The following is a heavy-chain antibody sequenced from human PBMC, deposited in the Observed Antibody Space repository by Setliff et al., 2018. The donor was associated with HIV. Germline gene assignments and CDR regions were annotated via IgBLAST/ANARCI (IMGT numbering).Heavy chain of an antibody. CDR2: IYYIGNT. D-gene: IGHD3-22*01. CDR1: GGSISGYY. J-gene: IGHJ4*02. V-gene: IGHV4-59*01. Sequence: SETLSLTCTVSGGSISGYYWSWIRQPPGKGLEWIGYIYYIGNTKYNPSLKGLVTLSVDTSKNQLSLKLSSVTAADTAVYYCARGRSRYYYDGSGYYVDYWGQGTLVTVSS. CDR3: ARGRSRYYYDGSGYYVDY.